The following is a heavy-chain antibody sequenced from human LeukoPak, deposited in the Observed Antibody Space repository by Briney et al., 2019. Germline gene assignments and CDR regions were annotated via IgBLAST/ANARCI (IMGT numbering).Heavy chain of an antibody. J-gene: IGHJ4*02. D-gene: IGHD3-22*01. CDR1: GGSIRNYV. V-gene: IGHV4-4*07. CDR2: IYTSGST. CDR3: ARESKSYDGSGFYHDY. Sequence: SQTLSLTCAVSGGSIRNYVWSWIRQPAGKGLEWIGRIYTSGSTDYSPSLRSRVTMSVDTSRNQFSLRLTSMTAADTAVYYCARESKSYDGSGFYHDYWGQGTLVAVSS.